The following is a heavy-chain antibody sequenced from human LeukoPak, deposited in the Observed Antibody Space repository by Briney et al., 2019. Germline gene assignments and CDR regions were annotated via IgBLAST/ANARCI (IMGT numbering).Heavy chain of an antibody. D-gene: IGHD1-26*01. J-gene: IGHJ4*02. CDR2: IRYDGSNT. V-gene: IGHV3-30*02. CDR3: ASDGRRSGSYSNYFDY. Sequence: GGSLRLSCAASGFTFSSSGMHWVRQAPGKGLEWVAFIRYDGSNTYYADSVKGRLTISRDNSKNTLFLQMNSLRAEDAAVYYCASDGRRSGSYSNYFDYWGQGTLVTVSS. CDR1: GFTFSSSG.